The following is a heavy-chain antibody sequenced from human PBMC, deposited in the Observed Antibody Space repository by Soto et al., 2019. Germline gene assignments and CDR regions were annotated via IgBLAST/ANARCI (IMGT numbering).Heavy chain of an antibody. J-gene: IGHJ5*02. CDR2: IYYSGST. Sequence: NPSETLSLTCTVSGGSISSGDYYWSWIRQPPGKGLEWIGYIYYSGSTYYNPSLKSRVTISVDTSKNQFSLKLSSVTAADTAVYYCARAPGASGTRQRGGLVFGVVIKKGIWGWFDPWGQGTLVTVSS. V-gene: IGHV4-30-4*01. CDR1: GGSISSGDYY. D-gene: IGHD3-3*01. CDR3: ARAPGASGTRQRGGLVFGVVIKKGIWGWFDP.